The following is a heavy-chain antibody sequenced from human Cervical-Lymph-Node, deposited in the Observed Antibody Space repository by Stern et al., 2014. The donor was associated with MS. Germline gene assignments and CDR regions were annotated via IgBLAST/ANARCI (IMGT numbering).Heavy chain of an antibody. J-gene: IGHJ4*02. Sequence: QLQLQESGPGLVKPSETLSLTCSVSGGSILTSYWSWIRQPPGKGLEWIGYIYYGGSTHYNPSLKRRLTTSLDPSNEEVSLNPSSVTAADTAVYYCARLAAAGPLDYWGQGTLVTVSS. V-gene: IGHV4-59*08. CDR3: ARLAAAGPLDY. CDR2: IYYGGST. D-gene: IGHD6-13*01. CDR1: GGSILTSY.